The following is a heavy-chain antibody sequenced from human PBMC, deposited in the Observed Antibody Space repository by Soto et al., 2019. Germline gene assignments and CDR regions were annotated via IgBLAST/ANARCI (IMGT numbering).Heavy chain of an antibody. CDR3: AHLVGAGLTYYFAY. CDR1: GLSLSTSAVG. CDR2: IYWDDDK. Sequence: QITLKESGPTLVKPTQTLTLTCTFSGLSLSTSAVGVGWIRQPPGKALEGLAFIYWDDDKRYSPSLKRSLTITKDTTKNNVVLAMTNMDPVDTATYYCAHLVGAGLTYYFAYWGQGTLVTVSS. D-gene: IGHD2-8*02. J-gene: IGHJ4*02. V-gene: IGHV2-5*02.